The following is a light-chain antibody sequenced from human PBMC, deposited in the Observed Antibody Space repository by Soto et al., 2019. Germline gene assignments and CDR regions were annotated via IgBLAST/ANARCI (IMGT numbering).Light chain of an antibody. V-gene: IGLV2-23*01. CDR1: SSDVGSSNL. Sequence: QSALTQPASVSGSPGQSITISCTGTSSDVGSSNLVSWYQQHPGKAPKLIIYEGSRRPSGVSGRFSGSMSGNTASLTISGLQDEDEDDDYCCSFARSSTSYVFGSGTKLTVL. J-gene: IGLJ1*01. CDR2: EGS. CDR3: CSFARSSTSYV.